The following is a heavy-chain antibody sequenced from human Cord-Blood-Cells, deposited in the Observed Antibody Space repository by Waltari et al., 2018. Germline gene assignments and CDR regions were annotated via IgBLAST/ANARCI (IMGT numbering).Heavy chain of an antibody. CDR3: AGGRSIAVAGTFFFDI. D-gene: IGHD6-19*01. CDR2: IITICGTG. V-gene: IGHV1-69*01. J-gene: IGHJ3*02. Sequence: VQLVQFGAEVKKPGSSVKVSCKASGGTFSSCAMSWVRQAPGQGLGGMGVIITICGTGKHAQKVQVRVTVTADECTSTSNMELSSLRVEDTAGYYCAGGRSIAVAGTFFFDIWCQVTMVTVSA. CDR1: GGTFSSCA.